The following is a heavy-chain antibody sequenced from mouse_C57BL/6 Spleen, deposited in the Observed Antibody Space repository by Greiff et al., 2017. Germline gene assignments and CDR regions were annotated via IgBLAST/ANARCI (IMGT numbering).Heavy chain of an antibody. CDR3: AKNYDYILYAMDD. D-gene: IGHD2-12*01. Sequence: VHLVESGPGLVQPSQSLSITCTVSGFSLTSYGVHWVRQSPGKGLEWLGVIWRGGSTDYNAAFMSRLSITKDNSKSQVFFKMNSLQADDTAIYYCAKNYDYILYAMDDWGQGTSVTVSS. V-gene: IGHV2-5*01. J-gene: IGHJ4*01. CDR1: GFSLTSYG. CDR2: IWRGGST.